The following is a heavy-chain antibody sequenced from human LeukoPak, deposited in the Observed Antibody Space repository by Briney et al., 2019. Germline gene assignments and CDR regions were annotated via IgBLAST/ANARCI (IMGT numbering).Heavy chain of an antibody. CDR2: IRYDGSNK. CDR3: AKDLLGDYVGAFDI. V-gene: IGHV3-30*02. Sequence: PGGSLRLSCAASGFTFSSYGMHWVRQAPGKGLEWVAFIRYDGSNKYYADSVKGRFTISRDNSKNTLYLQMNSLRAEDTAVYYCAKDLLGDYVGAFDIWGQGTMVTVSS. CDR1: GFTFSSYG. J-gene: IGHJ3*02. D-gene: IGHD4-23*01.